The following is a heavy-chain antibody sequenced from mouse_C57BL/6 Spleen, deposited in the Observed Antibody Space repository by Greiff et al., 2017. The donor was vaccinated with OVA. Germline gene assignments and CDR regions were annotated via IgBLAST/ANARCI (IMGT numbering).Heavy chain of an antibody. Sequence: EVKLVESGGGLVKPGGSLKLSCAASGFTFSSYTMSWVRQTPEKRLEWVATISGGGGNTYYPDRVKGRFNISRDNAKNTLYLQMSSLRSEDTALYYCARQMIRALFAYWGQGTLVTVSA. V-gene: IGHV5-9*01. CDR3: ARQMIRALFAY. CDR1: GFTFSSYT. D-gene: IGHD2-4*01. CDR2: ISGGGGNT. J-gene: IGHJ3*01.